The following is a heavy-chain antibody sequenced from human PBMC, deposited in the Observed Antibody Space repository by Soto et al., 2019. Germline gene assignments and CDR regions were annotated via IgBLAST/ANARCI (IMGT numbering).Heavy chain of an antibody. D-gene: IGHD2-8*01. CDR1: GYTFTGYY. CDR3: ARAPRYCTNGVCYRQYNWFDP. CDR2: INPNSGGT. J-gene: IGHJ5*02. V-gene: IGHV1-2*04. Sequence: GASVKVSCKASGYTFTGYYMHWVRQAPRQGLEWMGWINPNSGGTNYAQKFQGWVTMTRDTSISTAYMELSRLRSDDTAVYYCARAPRYCTNGVCYRQYNWFDPWGQGTLVTVSS.